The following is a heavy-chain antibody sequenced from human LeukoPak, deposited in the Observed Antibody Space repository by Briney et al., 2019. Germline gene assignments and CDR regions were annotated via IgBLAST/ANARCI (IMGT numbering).Heavy chain of an antibody. Sequence: ASVKVSRKASGYTFTSYDINWVRQATGQGLEWMGWMNPNSGNTGYAQKFQGRVTMTRNTSISTAYMELSSLRSEDTAVYYCARLIGSSWHGYYYYYYGMDVWGQGTTVTVSS. D-gene: IGHD6-13*01. CDR3: ARLIGSSWHGYYYYYYGMDV. J-gene: IGHJ6*02. CDR1: GYTFTSYD. V-gene: IGHV1-8*01. CDR2: MNPNSGNT.